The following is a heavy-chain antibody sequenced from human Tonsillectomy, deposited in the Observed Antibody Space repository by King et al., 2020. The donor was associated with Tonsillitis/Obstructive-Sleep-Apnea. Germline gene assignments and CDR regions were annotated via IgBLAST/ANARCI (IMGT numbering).Heavy chain of an antibody. J-gene: IGHJ1*01. CDR1: GYTFTSYD. D-gene: IGHD3-22*01. CDR2: SRPNNGDT. V-gene: IGHV1-18*01. CDR3: ARDPYDSSGYYHGYFQH. Sequence: QLVQSGAEVKKPGASVKVSCKASGYTFTSYDISWVRQAPGQGLEWMGWSRPNNGDTNYAQKLQGRVTMTSDTSTSTAYMELRSLRSDDTAVYYCARDPYDSSGYYHGYFQHWGQGTLVTVSS.